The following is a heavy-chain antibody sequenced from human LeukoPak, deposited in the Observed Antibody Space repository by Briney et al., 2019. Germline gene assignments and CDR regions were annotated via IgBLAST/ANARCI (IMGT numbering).Heavy chain of an antibody. CDR3: AREPPGY. Sequence: PSQTLSLTCTVSGGSVTSGNYYWNWIRQPAGKGLEWIGRIYTNGGASYNPSLKSRVTISIDASKNQFSLKLSSVTAADTAVYYCAREPPGYRGQGILVTVTS. CDR2: IYTNGGA. V-gene: IGHV4-61*02. CDR1: GGSVTSGNYY. J-gene: IGHJ4*02.